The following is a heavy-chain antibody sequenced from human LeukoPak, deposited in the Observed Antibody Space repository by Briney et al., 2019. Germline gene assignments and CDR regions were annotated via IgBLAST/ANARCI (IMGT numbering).Heavy chain of an antibody. CDR2: IHSSGYT. Sequence: SETLSLTCTVPGGSLISYYWSWIRQPPGQGLEWIAYIHSSGYTNYNPSLRSLVTISVDTSKNHFSLTVTSVTAADTAVYYCAQRQGPNSGSYDYFDPWGQGTLVIVSS. CDR3: AQRQGPNSGSYDYFDP. CDR1: GGSLISYY. V-gene: IGHV4-4*09. J-gene: IGHJ5*02. D-gene: IGHD1-26*01.